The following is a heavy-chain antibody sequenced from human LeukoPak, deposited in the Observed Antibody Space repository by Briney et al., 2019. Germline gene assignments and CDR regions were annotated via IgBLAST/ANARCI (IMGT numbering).Heavy chain of an antibody. J-gene: IGHJ6*02. V-gene: IGHV3-30-3*01. CDR1: GFTFSSYA. Sequence: GGSLRLSCAASGFTFSSYAMHWVRQAPGKGLEWVAVISYDGSNKYYADSVKGRFTISRDNSKNTLYLQMNSLRAEDTAVYYCAESSYYDSSGRPRYYYYGMDVWGQGTTVNVSS. CDR2: ISYDGSNK. D-gene: IGHD3-22*01. CDR3: AESSYYDSSGRPRYYYYGMDV.